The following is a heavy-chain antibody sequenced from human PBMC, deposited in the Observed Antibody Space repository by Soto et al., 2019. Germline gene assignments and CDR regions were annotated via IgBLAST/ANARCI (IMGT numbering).Heavy chain of an antibody. V-gene: IGHV3-23*01. J-gene: IGHJ5*01. CDR2: ISGSGGST. Sequence: XRCLRLSCAPGPFTLTSNSISCVRHSPGKGLEWVAGISGSGGSTYYADSVKGRFTISRDNSKNTLYPQMNSLRAEATPVYHCAKEHDFWGGTPLDSWGQGTLVTV. D-gene: IGHD3-3*01. CDR1: PFTLTSNS. CDR3: AKEHDFWGGTPLDS.